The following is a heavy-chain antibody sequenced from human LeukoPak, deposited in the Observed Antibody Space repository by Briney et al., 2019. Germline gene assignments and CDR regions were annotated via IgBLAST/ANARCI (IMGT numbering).Heavy chain of an antibody. CDR3: ARGRRVVVPAALDY. Sequence: GGSLRLSCAASGFTFSSYSMNWVRQAPGKGLEWVSSISSSSSYIYYADSVKGRFTISRDNAKNSLYLQMNSLRAEDTAVYYCARGRRVVVPAALDYWGQGTLVTVSS. CDR1: GFTFSSYS. CDR2: ISSSSSYI. D-gene: IGHD2-2*01. V-gene: IGHV3-21*01. J-gene: IGHJ4*02.